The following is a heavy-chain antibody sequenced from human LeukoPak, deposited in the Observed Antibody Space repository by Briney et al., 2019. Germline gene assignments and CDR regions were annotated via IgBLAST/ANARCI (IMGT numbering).Heavy chain of an antibody. CDR1: GGSISSSRNY. Sequence: SETLSLTCTVSGGSISSSRNYWGWIRQPPGKRLEWIGSIHYSGSTYYSPSPKSRVTISVDMSKNQFSLKLTSVTAADTAVYYCARQGSNWYFEYFQHWGQGTLVTVSS. D-gene: IGHD4-11*01. V-gene: IGHV4-39*01. CDR2: IHYSGST. CDR3: ARQGSNWYFEYFQH. J-gene: IGHJ1*01.